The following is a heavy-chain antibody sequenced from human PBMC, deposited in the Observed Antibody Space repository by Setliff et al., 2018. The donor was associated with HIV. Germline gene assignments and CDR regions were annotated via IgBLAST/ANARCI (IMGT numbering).Heavy chain of an antibody. V-gene: IGHV4-61*09. CDR2: IYASGST. D-gene: IGHD3-10*01. CDR3: ARDDTVVRGHIDY. CDR1: SGSYY. Sequence: SETLSLTCSINSGSYYWNWIRQPAGKGLEWIGHIYASGSTNYNPSLKSRVTMSVDTSKNQFSLKLSSVTAADTAVYYCARDDTVVRGHIDYWGQGTLVTVSS. J-gene: IGHJ4*02.